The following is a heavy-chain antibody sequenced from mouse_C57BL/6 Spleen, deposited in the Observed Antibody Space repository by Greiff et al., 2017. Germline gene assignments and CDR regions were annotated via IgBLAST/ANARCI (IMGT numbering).Heavy chain of an antibody. V-gene: IGHV14-4*01. D-gene: IGHD2-2*01. CDR3: TTGGVTTEDWFAY. CDR1: GFNINDDY. CDR2: IDPENGDT. J-gene: IGHJ3*01. Sequence: EVMLVESGAELVRPGASVKLSCTASGFNINDDYMHWVKQRPEQGLEWIGWIDPENGDTEYASKFQGKATITADTSSNTAYLQLSSLTSEDAAVYYCTTGGVTTEDWFAYWGQGTLVTVSA.